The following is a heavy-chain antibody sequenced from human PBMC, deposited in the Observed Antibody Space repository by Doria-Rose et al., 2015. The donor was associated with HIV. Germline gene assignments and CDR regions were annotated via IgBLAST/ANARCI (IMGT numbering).Heavy chain of an antibody. CDR3: ARIKSSRWYHKYYFDF. J-gene: IGHJ4*02. CDR1: GVSLSSPGMG. Sequence: QITLKVSGPVLVKPTETLTLTCTVSGVSLSSPGMGVSWIRQPPGKALEWLANIFSYDERSYKTSLKSRLTISRGTSKSQVVLAMTDRDPVDTATYYCARIKSSRWYHKYYFDFWGQGTLFIVTA. CDR2: IFSYDER. D-gene: IGHD6-13*01. V-gene: IGHV2-26*01.